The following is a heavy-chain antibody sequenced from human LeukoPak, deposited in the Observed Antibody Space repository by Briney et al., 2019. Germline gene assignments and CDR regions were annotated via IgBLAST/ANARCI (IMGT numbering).Heavy chain of an antibody. D-gene: IGHD2-2*01. CDR2: ISSSSSYI. Sequence: GGSLRLSCAASGFTFSSYSMNWVRQAPGKGLEWVSSISSSSSYIYYADSVKGRFTTSRDNAKNSLYLQMNSLRAEDTAVYYCARDPLSSTSCPDYWGQGTLVTVSS. J-gene: IGHJ4*02. CDR3: ARDPLSSTSCPDY. V-gene: IGHV3-21*01. CDR1: GFTFSSYS.